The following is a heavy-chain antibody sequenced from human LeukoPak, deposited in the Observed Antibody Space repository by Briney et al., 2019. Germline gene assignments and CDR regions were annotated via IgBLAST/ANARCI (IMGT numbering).Heavy chain of an antibody. CDR3: ARQRLPPYCSGGSCYPDNYFDY. Sequence: SETLSLTCTVSGGSISSSSYYWGWIRQPPGKGLEWIGSIYYSGSTYYNPSLKSRVTISVDTSKNQFSLKLSSMTAADTAVYYCARQRLPPYCSGGSCYPDNYFDYWGQGTPVTVSS. CDR1: GGSISSSSYY. D-gene: IGHD2-15*01. J-gene: IGHJ4*02. CDR2: IYYSGST. V-gene: IGHV4-39*01.